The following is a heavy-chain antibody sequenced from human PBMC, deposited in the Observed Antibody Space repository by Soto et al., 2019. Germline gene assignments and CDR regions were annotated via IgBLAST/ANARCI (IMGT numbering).Heavy chain of an antibody. V-gene: IGHV4-39*01. CDR3: ARPSLPLSKHNWLEQ. CDR1: VCGSISGYFY. Sequence: SETRWRTCTFCVCGSISGYFYLCFFRQPPGKGLEWIGSIFYLGSSYYNPSLKSRVTMSVGTSKNQFSLRLRSVTAADTALYFCARPSLPLSKHNWLEQCGKGLMVNVS. D-gene: IGHD4-4*01. CDR2: IFYLGSS. J-gene: IGHJ5*02.